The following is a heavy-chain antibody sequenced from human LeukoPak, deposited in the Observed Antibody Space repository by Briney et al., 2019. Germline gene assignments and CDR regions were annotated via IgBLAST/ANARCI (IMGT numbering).Heavy chain of an antibody. V-gene: IGHV3-30*04. CDR2: ISYDGSNK. Sequence: GGSLRLSCAASGFTLSSYAMHWVRQAPGKGLEWVAVISYDGSNKYYADSVKGRFTISRDNTKNTLYLQMNSLRAEDTAVYYCARDPHSSSWSVTANGYYYYGMDVWGQGTTVTVSS. J-gene: IGHJ6*02. CDR3: ARDPHSSSWSVTANGYYYYGMDV. CDR1: GFTLSSYA. D-gene: IGHD6-13*01.